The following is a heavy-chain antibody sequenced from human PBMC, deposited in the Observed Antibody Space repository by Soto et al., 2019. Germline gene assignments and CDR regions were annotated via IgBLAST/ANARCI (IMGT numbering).Heavy chain of an antibody. CDR2: FDPEDGET. V-gene: IGHV1-24*01. CDR1: GYTLTELS. Sequence: ASVKVSCKVSGYTLTELSMHWVRQAPGKGLEWMGGFDPEDGETIYAQKFQGRVTMTEDTSTDTAYMELSSLRSEDTAVYVCATQIPNYYDSSGYHYYFDYWGQGTLVTVSS. J-gene: IGHJ4*02. D-gene: IGHD3-22*01. CDR3: ATQIPNYYDSSGYHYYFDY.